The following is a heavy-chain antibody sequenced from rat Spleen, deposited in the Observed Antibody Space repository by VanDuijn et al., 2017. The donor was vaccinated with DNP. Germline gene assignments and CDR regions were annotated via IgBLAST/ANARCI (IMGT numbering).Heavy chain of an antibody. J-gene: IGHJ1*01. Sequence: QVQLEESGPGLMQPSETLSLTCTVSGFSLTSNGVGWVRQPLGKGLVWMGTIWAGGSTDYNSALKSRLSISRDTSKSQVFLKMNSLQTEDIATYYCARDPNYGGYSGGWYFDFWGPGTMVTVSS. CDR3: ARDPNYGGYSGGWYFDF. V-gene: IGHV2-72*01. CDR2: IWAGGST. D-gene: IGHD1-11*01. CDR1: GFSLTSNG.